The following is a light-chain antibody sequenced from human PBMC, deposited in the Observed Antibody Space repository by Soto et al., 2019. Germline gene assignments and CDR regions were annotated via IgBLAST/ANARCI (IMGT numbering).Light chain of an antibody. CDR3: AAWDDNLSGWV. CDR1: SSNIGSNY. Sequence: QSVLTQPPSASGTSGQRVTIPCSGRSSNIGSNYVYWYQQLPGTAPKLLIYRNNQRPSGVPDRFSGSKSGTSASLATSGLRSEDEADYYCAAWDDNLSGWVFGGGTKLTVL. J-gene: IGLJ3*02. CDR2: RNN. V-gene: IGLV1-47*01.